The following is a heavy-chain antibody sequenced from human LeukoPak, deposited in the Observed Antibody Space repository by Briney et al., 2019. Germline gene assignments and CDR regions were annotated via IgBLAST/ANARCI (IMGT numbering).Heavy chain of an antibody. CDR2: ISAYNGNT. J-gene: IGHJ4*02. V-gene: IGHV1-18*01. D-gene: IGHD2-15*01. CDR1: VYTFTSYG. Sequence: ASVKVSCKASVYTFTSYGISWVRQAPGQGLEWMGWISAYNGNTNYAQKLQGRVTMTTDTSTSTAYMELRSLRSDDTAVYYCARGPYCSGGTCYSQYFDYWGQGTLVTVPS. CDR3: ARGPYCSGGTCYSQYFDY.